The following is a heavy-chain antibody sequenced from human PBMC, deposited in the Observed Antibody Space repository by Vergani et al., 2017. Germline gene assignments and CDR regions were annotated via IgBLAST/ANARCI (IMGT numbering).Heavy chain of an antibody. Sequence: QLQLQESGPGLVKPSETLSLPCAVSGDSISSNNCWTWVSQPPGKGLEWIGEICHTEDTKYSPSLKSRVTVSVDESRNLFSLRLNSVTAAYTAVYYCATIGYRRWGYYFDYWGQGILVTVSS. V-gene: IGHV4-4*02. CDR3: ATIGYRRWGYYFDY. J-gene: IGHJ4*02. CDR1: GDSISSNNC. D-gene: IGHD2-2*02. CDR2: ICHTEDT.